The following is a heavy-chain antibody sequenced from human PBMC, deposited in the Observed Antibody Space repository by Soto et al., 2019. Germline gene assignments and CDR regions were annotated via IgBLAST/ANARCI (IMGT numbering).Heavy chain of an antibody. CDR1: GYTLTELS. Sequence: QVQLVQSGAEVKKPGASVKVSCKVSGYTLTELSMHWVRQAPGKGLEWMGGFDPEHGETIYAQKFQGRVTMTEDTSTDTAYMGRSRLGSEDTAVYYWATGDGSGNSDGMDVWGQGTTVTVSS. CDR3: ATGDGSGNSDGMDV. D-gene: IGHD3-10*01. J-gene: IGHJ6*02. V-gene: IGHV1-24*01. CDR2: FDPEHGET.